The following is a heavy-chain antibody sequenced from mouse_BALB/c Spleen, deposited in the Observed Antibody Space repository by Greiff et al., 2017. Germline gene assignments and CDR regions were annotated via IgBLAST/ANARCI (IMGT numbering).Heavy chain of an antibody. Sequence: EEKLMESGGGLVKPGGSLKLSCAASGFTFSSYAMSWVRQSPEKRLEWVAEISSGGSYTYYPDTVTGRFTISRDNAKNTLYLEMSSLRSEDTAMYYCARDPGNYFDYWGQGTTLTVAS. V-gene: IGHV5-9-4*01. CDR1: GFTFSSYA. J-gene: IGHJ2*01. CDR2: ISSGGSYT. CDR3: ARDPGNYFDY.